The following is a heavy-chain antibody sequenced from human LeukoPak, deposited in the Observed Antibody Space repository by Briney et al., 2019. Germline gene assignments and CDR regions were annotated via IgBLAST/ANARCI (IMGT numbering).Heavy chain of an antibody. Sequence: PGGSLRLSCAASGFSFSSYWMHWVRQAPGKGLVWVSRINTDGSSAIYADSVKGRFTISRDNAKNTLFLQMNSLRAEDTAVYYCATSLVGTTTPYYFDYWGQGTLVTVSS. V-gene: IGHV3-74*01. CDR3: ATSLVGTTTPYYFDY. CDR1: GFSFSSYW. D-gene: IGHD2-21*02. J-gene: IGHJ4*02. CDR2: INTDGSSA.